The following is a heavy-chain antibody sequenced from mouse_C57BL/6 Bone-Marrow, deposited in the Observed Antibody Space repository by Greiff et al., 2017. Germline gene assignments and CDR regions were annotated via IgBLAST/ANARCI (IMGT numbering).Heavy chain of an antibody. CDR1: GFTFSSYA. D-gene: IGHD2-5*01. Sequence: EVMLVESGEGLVKPGGSLKLSCAASGFTFSSYAMSWVRQTPEKRLEWVAYISSGGDYIYYADTVKGRFTISRDNARNTLYLQMSSLKSEDTAMYYCTRDDSNHRYFDVWGTGTTVTVSS. J-gene: IGHJ1*03. V-gene: IGHV5-9-1*02. CDR3: TRDDSNHRYFDV. CDR2: ISSGGDYI.